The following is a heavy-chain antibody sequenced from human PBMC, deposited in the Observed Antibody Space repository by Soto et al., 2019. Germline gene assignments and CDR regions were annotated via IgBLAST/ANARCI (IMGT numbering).Heavy chain of an antibody. CDR2: ISGSGTTI. V-gene: IGHV3-48*03. CDR3: AREVTVFGVIIPTPMDV. CDR1: VFTFSGYE. J-gene: IGHJ6*02. Sequence: TGWSLRLSCASSVFTFSGYEMNWVRQAPGKGLEWISYISGSGTTIYYADSVKGRFTISRDNAKKSLYLQMNSLRAEDTAVYYCAREVTVFGVIIPTPMDVWGQGTTVTVSS. D-gene: IGHD3-3*01.